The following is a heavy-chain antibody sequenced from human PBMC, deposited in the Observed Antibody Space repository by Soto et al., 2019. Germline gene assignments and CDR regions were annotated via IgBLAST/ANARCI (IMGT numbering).Heavy chain of an antibody. CDR2: IDPSDSYT. J-gene: IGHJ5*02. CDR1: GYSFTSYW. V-gene: IGHV5-10-1*01. D-gene: IGHD3-10*01. CDR3: ARHSRITMVRGVIRTGNNWFDP. Sequence: PGESLKISCKGSGYSFTSYWISWVRQMPGKGLEWMGRIDPSDSYTNYSPSFQGHVTISADKSISTAYLQWSSLKASDTAMYYCARHSRITMVRGVIRTGNNWFDPWGQGTLVTVSS.